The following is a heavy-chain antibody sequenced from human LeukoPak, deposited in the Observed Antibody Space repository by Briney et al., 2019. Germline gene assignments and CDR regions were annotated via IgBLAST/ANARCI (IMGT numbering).Heavy chain of an antibody. CDR2: ISNSGSST. CDR3: ANTMVRGSYNMDV. CDR1: GFTVSSNY. D-gene: IGHD3-10*01. J-gene: IGHJ6*02. Sequence: GGSLRLSCAASGFTVSSNYMSWVRQAPGRGLEWVSGISNSGSSTYYADSVKGRFTISSDNSRNTLYLKLSSLRAEDTAVYYCANTMVRGSYNMDVWSQGTTVTVYS. V-gene: IGHV3-53*01.